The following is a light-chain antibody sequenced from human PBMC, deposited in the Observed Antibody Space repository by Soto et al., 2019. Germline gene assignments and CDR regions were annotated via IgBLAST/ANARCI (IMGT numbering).Light chain of an antibody. CDR2: GAS. CDR1: QMVSTNY. V-gene: IGKV3D-20*02. Sequence: IVWNQSPCIRSLSPGGGATRSCRAIQMVSTNYLAWCQQKPGQAPRLLMYGASRRATGVPARFSGSGSGTDFALTISSLEPEDFAVYYCQQRRNWPPEITFGQGTRLEIK. CDR3: QQRRNWPPEIT. J-gene: IGKJ5*01.